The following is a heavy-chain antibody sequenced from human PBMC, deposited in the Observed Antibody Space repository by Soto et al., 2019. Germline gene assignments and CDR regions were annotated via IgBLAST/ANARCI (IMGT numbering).Heavy chain of an antibody. CDR2: INSDGSSK. J-gene: IGHJ6*03. V-gene: IGHV3-74*01. CDR3: AATVPKPDYYYYMDV. CDR1: GFTFSSYW. D-gene: IGHD2-15*01. Sequence: GGSLRLSCAASGFTFSSYWMHWVRQAPGKGLVWVSRINSDGSSKSYADSVKGRFTISRDNAKNTLYLQMNSLRAEDTAVYYCAATVPKPDYYYYMDVWGKGTTVTVSS.